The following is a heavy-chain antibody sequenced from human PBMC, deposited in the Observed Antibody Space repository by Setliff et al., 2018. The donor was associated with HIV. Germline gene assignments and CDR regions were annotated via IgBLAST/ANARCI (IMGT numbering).Heavy chain of an antibody. CDR1: GGSINSGHYY. D-gene: IGHD3-10*01. Sequence: NPSETLSLTCSVSGGSINSGHYYWSWLRHHPGKGLEWIGYIYYTGSTDFNPSLKSRVTLSIDTSKNQFSLKLSSVTAADTAVYYCARDRYAGEIDYWGQGTLVTVSS. V-gene: IGHV4-31*03. CDR3: ARDRYAGEIDY. CDR2: IYYTGST. J-gene: IGHJ4*02.